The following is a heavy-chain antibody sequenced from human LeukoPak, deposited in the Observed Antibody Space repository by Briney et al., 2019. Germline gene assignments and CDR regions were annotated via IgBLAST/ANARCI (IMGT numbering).Heavy chain of an antibody. CDR3: ARSMITFGGVIVPFDY. V-gene: IGHV3-48*03. CDR2: ISSSGSTI. Sequence: GGSLRLSCAASGFTFSSYEMNWVRQAPGKGLEWVSYISSSGSTIYYADSVKGRFTIFRDNAKNSLYLQMNSLRAEDTAVYYCARSMITFGGVIVPFDYWGQGTLVTVSS. CDR1: GFTFSSYE. D-gene: IGHD3-16*02. J-gene: IGHJ4*02.